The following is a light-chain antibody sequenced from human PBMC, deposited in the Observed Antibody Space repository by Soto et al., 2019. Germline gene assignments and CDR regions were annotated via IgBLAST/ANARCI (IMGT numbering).Light chain of an antibody. J-gene: IGKJ2*01. V-gene: IGKV3-20*01. CDR2: GAS. CDR3: QQYGSSPQT. CDR1: QSVSSSY. Sequence: EIVLTQSPGTLSLSPGERATLSCRASQSVSSSYLAWYQQKPGQAPRLLIYGASSRATGIPDRFSGSGSGTDFILTISRLEPEDVAVYYCQQYGSSPQTFGQGTKLEIK.